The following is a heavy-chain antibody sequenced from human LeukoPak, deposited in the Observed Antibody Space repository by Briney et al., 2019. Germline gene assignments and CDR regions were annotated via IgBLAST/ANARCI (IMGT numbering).Heavy chain of an antibody. CDR3: ASQITMVRGVIVPYYYYGMDV. CDR1: GGTFSSYA. D-gene: IGHD3-10*01. Sequence: SVKVSCKASGGTFSSYAISWVRQAPGQGLEWMGGIIPILGTANYAQKFQGRVAITADKSTSTAYMELSSLRSEDTAVYYCASQITMVRGVIVPYYYYGMDVWGKGTTVTVSS. CDR2: IIPILGTA. V-gene: IGHV1-69*10. J-gene: IGHJ6*04.